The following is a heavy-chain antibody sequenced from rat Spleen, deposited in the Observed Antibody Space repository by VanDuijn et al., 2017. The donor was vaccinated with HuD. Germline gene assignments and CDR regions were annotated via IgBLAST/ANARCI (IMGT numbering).Heavy chain of an antibody. CDR2: ISYDGSNT. J-gene: IGHJ4*01. CDR3: ARQGGYNSYVMDA. Sequence: EVQLVESDGGLVQPGRSLKLSCVVSRSSDYDMTWVRQAPTKGLEWVATISYDGSNTHYRDSVKGRFTISRENAKSTLFLQMDSLRSEDTATYYCARQGGYNSYVMDAWGQGASVTVSS. CDR1: RSSDYD. V-gene: IGHV5-29*01. D-gene: IGHD1-4*01.